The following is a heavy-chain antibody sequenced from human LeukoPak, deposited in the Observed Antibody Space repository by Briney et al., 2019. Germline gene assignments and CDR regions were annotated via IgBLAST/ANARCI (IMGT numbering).Heavy chain of an antibody. CDR2: IIPILGIA. J-gene: IGHJ5*02. Sequence: GASVKVSCKASGGTFSSYAISWVRQAPGQGLEWMGRIIPILGIANYAQKFQDRVTITADKSTSTAYMELSSLRSEDTAVYYCARNLLQQLVPNWFDPWGQGTLVTVSS. CDR3: ARNLLQQLVPNWFDP. V-gene: IGHV1-69*04. D-gene: IGHD6-13*01. CDR1: GGTFSSYA.